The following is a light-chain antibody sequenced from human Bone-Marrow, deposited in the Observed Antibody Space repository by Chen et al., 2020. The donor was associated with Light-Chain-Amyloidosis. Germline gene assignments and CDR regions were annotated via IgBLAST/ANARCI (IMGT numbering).Light chain of an antibody. CDR1: QSVGSY. V-gene: IGKV3-11*01. CDR2: DAS. Sequence: EFVLTQSPATLSLSPGERATLSCRASQSVGSYLAWYQQKPGQAPRLLIYDASNRAISIPARFSGSGSGTDFTLTISRLEPEDFAVYYCQQRSNWPPALTFGGGTKVEIK. J-gene: IGKJ4*01. CDR3: QQRSNWPPALT.